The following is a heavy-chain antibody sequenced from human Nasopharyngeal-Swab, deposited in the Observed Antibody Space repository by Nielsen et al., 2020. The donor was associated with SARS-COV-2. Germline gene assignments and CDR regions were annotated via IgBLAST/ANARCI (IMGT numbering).Heavy chain of an antibody. J-gene: IGHJ4*02. D-gene: IGHD3-10*01. Sequence: WIRQPPGKGLEWVSSISSSSSYIYYADSVKGRFTISRDNAKNSLYLQMNSLRDEDTAVYYCARDSLWFGELTFDYWGQGTLVTVSS. CDR2: ISSSSSYI. CDR3: ARDSLWFGELTFDY. V-gene: IGHV3-21*01.